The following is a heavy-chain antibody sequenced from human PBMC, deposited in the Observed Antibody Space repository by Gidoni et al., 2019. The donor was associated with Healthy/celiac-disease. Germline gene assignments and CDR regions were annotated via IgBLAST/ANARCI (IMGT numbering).Heavy chain of an antibody. V-gene: IGHV3-23*01. D-gene: IGHD3-22*01. CDR1: GFTFSSYA. CDR2: ISGSGGST. Sequence: EVQLLESGGGLVQPGGSLRLSCAASGFTFSSYAMSWVRQAPGKGLEWVSAISGSGGSTYYADSVKGRFTISRDNSKNTLYLQMNSLRAEDTAVYYCAKDQQNYYDSSGYYPGAFDIWGQGTMVTVSS. J-gene: IGHJ3*02. CDR3: AKDQQNYYDSSGYYPGAFDI.